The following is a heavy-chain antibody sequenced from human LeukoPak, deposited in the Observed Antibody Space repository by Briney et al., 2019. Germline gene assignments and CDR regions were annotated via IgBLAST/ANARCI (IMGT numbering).Heavy chain of an antibody. D-gene: IGHD4/OR15-4a*01. CDR3: ARDHSGTNYVMD. CDR1: GGSIRSTNYY. CDR2: IYHSGST. Sequence: SETLSLTCTVPGGSIRSTNYYWSWIRQDPAKGLEWIGYIYHSGSTYYNPSLKSRVIMSLDTSKNQFSLKLRSVTAADTAVYYCARDHSGTNYVMDWGQGTLVTVSS. V-gene: IGHV4-31*03. J-gene: IGHJ4*02.